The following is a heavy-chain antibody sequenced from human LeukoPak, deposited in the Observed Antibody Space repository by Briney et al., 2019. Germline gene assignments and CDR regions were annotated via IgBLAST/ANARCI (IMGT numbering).Heavy chain of an antibody. J-gene: IGHJ4*02. CDR2: ISYDGSNK. V-gene: IGHV3-30*18. D-gene: IGHD4-17*01. Sequence: GGSLRLSCAASGFTFSNFGMHWVRQAPGKGLEWVAVISYDGSNKHYADSVQGRFSISRDNYKNALYLQMNSLRVEDTAVYYCAKGWNTVDYWGQGTLVTVSS. CDR3: AKGWNTVDY. CDR1: GFTFSNFG.